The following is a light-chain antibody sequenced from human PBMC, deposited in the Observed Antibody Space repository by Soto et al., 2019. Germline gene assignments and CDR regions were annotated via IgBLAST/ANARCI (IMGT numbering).Light chain of an antibody. V-gene: IGKV3-15*01. CDR1: QSVGSS. Sequence: EIVMTQSPVTLSVSPGERATLSCRASQSVGSSLAWYQQKTGQAPRLLIYSASTRATGIPARFSGSGSGTEFTLTISSLQAEDFAIYYCQQYNNWPGVTFGPGTKVDIK. J-gene: IGKJ3*01. CDR3: QQYNNWPGVT. CDR2: SAS.